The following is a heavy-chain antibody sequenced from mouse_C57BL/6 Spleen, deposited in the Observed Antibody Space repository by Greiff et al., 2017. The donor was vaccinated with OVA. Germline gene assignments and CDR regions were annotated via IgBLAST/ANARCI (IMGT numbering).Heavy chain of an antibody. Sequence: VQLQQSGAELVRPGTSVKVSCKASGYAFTNYLIEWVKQRPGQGLEWIGVINPGSGGTNYNEKFKGKATLTADKSSSTAYMQLSSLTSEDSAVYFSARKGIYYDYGWYFDVWGTGTTVTVSS. J-gene: IGHJ1*03. CDR2: INPGSGGT. V-gene: IGHV1-54*01. CDR3: ARKGIYYDYGWYFDV. CDR1: GYAFTNYL. D-gene: IGHD2-4*01.